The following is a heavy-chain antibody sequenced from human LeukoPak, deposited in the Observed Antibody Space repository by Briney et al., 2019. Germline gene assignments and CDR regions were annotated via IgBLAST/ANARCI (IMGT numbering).Heavy chain of an antibody. D-gene: IGHD3-3*01. CDR2: INHSGST. CDR3: ARGHLYDFWSGYYRY. Sequence: SETLSLTCTVSGGSISSYYWSWIRQPPGKGLEWIGEINHSGSTNYNPSLKSRVTISVDTSKNQFSLKLSSVTAADTAVYYCARGHLYDFWSGYYRYWGQGTLVTVSS. V-gene: IGHV4-34*01. CDR1: GGSISSYY. J-gene: IGHJ4*02.